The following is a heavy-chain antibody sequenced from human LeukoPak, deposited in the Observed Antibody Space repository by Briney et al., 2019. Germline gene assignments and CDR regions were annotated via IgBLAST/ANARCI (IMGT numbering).Heavy chain of an antibody. CDR1: GGSISTYY. J-gene: IGHJ4*01. CDR3: AKSGGYGLIDY. CDR2: IHYSGST. D-gene: IGHD6-25*01. Sequence: SETLSLTCAVSGGSISTYYWSWIRQPPGKGLEWIGYIHYSGSTNYNPSLKSRVTISIDTSKNQVSLKMSSVTAADTAVYYCAKSGGYGLIDYWGQGTLVTVSS. V-gene: IGHV4-59*08.